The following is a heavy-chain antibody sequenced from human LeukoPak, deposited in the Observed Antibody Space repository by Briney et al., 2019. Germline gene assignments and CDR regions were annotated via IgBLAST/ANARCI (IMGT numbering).Heavy chain of an antibody. CDR1: GYTFTGYY. D-gene: IGHD3-10*01. Sequence: ASVKVSCKASGYTFTGYYMHWVRQAPGQGLEWMGWINPNSGGTNYAQKFQGRVTMTRDTSISTAYMELSRLRSDDTAVYYCAREEYYYGSGSYYNAAPDAFDIWGQGTMVTVSS. J-gene: IGHJ3*02. CDR3: AREEYYYGSGSYYNAAPDAFDI. V-gene: IGHV1-2*02. CDR2: INPNSGGT.